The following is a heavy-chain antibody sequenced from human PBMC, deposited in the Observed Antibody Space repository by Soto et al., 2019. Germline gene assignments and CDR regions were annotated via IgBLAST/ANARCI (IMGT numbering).Heavy chain of an antibody. D-gene: IGHD1-7*01. Sequence: SQALSLTCAISGDSASSNSAAWSCIRQSPSRGLEWLGRTYYRSKWYNDYAVSVKSRITINPDTYKNQFSLQLNSVTPEDTAVYYCARGLELPNYYYGMEVWGQGTKVTVSS. J-gene: IGHJ6*02. CDR3: ARGLELPNYYYGMEV. CDR2: TYYRSKWYN. CDR1: GDSASSNSAA. V-gene: IGHV6-1*01.